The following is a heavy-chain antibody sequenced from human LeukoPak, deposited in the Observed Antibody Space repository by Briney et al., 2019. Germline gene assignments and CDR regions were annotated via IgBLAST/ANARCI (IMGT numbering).Heavy chain of an antibody. CDR3: AKELVYGDYPN. V-gene: IGHV3-23*01. D-gene: IGHD4-17*01. J-gene: IGHJ4*02. CDR2: ISGSGGST. CDR1: GFTFSSYP. Sequence: GGSLRLSCAASGFTFSSYPMTWVRQAPGKGLEWVSAISGSGGSTYYADSVKGRFTISRDNSKNTLYLQMNSLRAEDTAVYYCAKELVYGDYPNWGQGTLVTVSS.